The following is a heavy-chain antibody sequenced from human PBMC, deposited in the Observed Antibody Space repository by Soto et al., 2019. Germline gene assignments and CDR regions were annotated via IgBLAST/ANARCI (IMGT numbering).Heavy chain of an antibody. CDR2: ISGSGGST. D-gene: IGHD5-18*01. CDR3: SKGIYSYGYNSFDY. CDR1: GFTFSSYA. Sequence: GGSLRLSCAASGFTFSSYAMSWVRQAPGKGLEWVSAISGSGGSTYDADSVKGRFTISRDNSKNTLYLQMNSLRAEDTAVYYCSKGIYSYGYNSFDYWSQGTLVTVSS. V-gene: IGHV3-23*01. J-gene: IGHJ4*02.